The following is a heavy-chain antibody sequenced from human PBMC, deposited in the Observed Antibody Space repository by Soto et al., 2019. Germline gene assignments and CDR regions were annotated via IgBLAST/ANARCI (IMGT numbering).Heavy chain of an antibody. D-gene: IGHD6-19*01. Sequence: NPSETLSLTCTVSGGSISSSSYYWGWIRQPPGKGLEWIGSIYYSGSTYYNPSLKSRVTISVDTSKNQFSLKLSSVTAADTAVYYCARTRKEQWHYYYYGMDVWGQGTTVTVSS. J-gene: IGHJ6*02. CDR3: ARTRKEQWHYYYYGMDV. CDR2: IYYSGST. V-gene: IGHV4-39*01. CDR1: GGSISSSSYY.